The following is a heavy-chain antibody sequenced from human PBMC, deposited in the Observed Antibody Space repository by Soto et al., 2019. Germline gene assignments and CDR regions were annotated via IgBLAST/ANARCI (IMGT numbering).Heavy chain of an antibody. CDR2: IGTAGDT. Sequence: ESGGGLVQPGGSLRLSCAASGFTFSSYDMHWVRQAQGKSLEWVSAIGTAGDTYYPGSVKGRFTISRENAKNSLYLQMNSLRAGDTAVYYCARGPVSGGSWWWFDPWGQGTLVTVSS. D-gene: IGHD2-15*01. CDR1: GFTFSSYD. CDR3: ARGPVSGGSWWWFDP. J-gene: IGHJ5*02. V-gene: IGHV3-13*01.